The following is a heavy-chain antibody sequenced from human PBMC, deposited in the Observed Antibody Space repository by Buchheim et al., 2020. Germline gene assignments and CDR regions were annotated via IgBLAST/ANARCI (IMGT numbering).Heavy chain of an antibody. CDR3: VKDPTVFGVTPFDF. V-gene: IGHV3-23*01. J-gene: IGHJ4*02. D-gene: IGHD3-3*01. CDR1: GFTFSNYA. CDR2: ITGSGGKT. Sequence: EVQLLESGGGLVQPGESLRLSCAASGFTFSNYAMSWVRQTPGKGLEWVSSITGSGGKTYYADSVKGRFTISRDNSKNMLSLQMISLRVDDTAVYYCVKDPTVFGVTPFDFWGQGAL.